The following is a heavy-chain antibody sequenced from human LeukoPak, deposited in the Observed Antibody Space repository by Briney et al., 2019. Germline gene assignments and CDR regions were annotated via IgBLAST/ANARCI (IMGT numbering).Heavy chain of an antibody. V-gene: IGHV4-59*08. Sequence: KASGTLSLTCSVSGGSMNSYYWSWIRQSPGKGLEWIGYIYYSGSTNYNPSLKSRVTISVDTSKNQFSLKLSSVTAADTAVYYCARHVWLQPFDYWGQGTLVTVSS. CDR1: GGSMNSYY. CDR3: ARHVWLQPFDY. D-gene: IGHD3-9*01. J-gene: IGHJ4*02. CDR2: IYYSGST.